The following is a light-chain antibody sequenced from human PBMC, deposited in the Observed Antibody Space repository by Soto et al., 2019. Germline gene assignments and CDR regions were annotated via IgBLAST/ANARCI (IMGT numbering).Light chain of an antibody. CDR1: SSEVGGYNS. J-gene: IGLJ1*01. CDR2: DVS. CDR3: CSYAGSDTHYV. V-gene: IGLV2-11*01. Sequence: QSALTQPRSVSGSPGQSVTISCTGTSSEVGGYNSVSWYQQHPDKAPKFMICDVSKRPSGVPDRFSGSKSGNTASLTISGLQAEDEADYYCCSYAGSDTHYVFGTGTKLTVL.